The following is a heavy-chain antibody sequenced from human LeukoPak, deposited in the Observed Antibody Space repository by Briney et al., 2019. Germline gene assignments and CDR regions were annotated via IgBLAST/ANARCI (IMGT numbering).Heavy chain of an antibody. V-gene: IGHV1-8*03. CDR3: ARESSSGWYLSNWFDP. CDR2: MNPNSGNT. Sequence: ASVRLSCKASGYTFTSYDINWVRQATGQGLEWMGWMNPNSGNTGYAQKFQGRVTITRNTSISTAYMELSSLRSEDTAVYYCARESSSGWYLSNWFDPWGQGTLVTVSS. D-gene: IGHD6-19*01. CDR1: GYTFTSYD. J-gene: IGHJ5*02.